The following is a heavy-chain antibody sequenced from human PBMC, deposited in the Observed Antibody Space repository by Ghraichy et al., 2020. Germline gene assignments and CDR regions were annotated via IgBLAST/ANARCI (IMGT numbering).Heavy chain of an antibody. CDR3: ATNVGGEEDS. CDR2: INQDGSEK. Sequence: GGSLRLSCAASGLTFRRYWMTWVRQAPGKGLEWVANINQDGSEKYYVDSVKGRFSVSRDNAKNSLYLQMNSLRAEDTALYYCATNVGGEEDSWGQGPLVTVSS. D-gene: IGHD3-10*01. V-gene: IGHV3-7*01. J-gene: IGHJ4*02. CDR1: GLTFRRYW.